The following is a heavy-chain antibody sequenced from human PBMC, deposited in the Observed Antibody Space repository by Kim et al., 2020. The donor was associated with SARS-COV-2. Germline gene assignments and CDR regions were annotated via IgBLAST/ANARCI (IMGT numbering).Heavy chain of an antibody. CDR2: INHSGST. Sequence: SETLSLTCAVYGGSFSGYYWSWIRQPPGKGLEWIGEINHSGSTNYNPSLKSRVTISVDTSKNQFSLKLSSVTAADTAVYYCAREMVSSGWYGVDYWGQGTLVTVSS. D-gene: IGHD6-19*01. V-gene: IGHV4-34*01. J-gene: IGHJ4*02. CDR1: GGSFSGYY. CDR3: AREMVSSGWYGVDY.